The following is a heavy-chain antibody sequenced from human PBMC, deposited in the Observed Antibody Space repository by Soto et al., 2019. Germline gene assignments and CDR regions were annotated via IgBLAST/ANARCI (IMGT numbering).Heavy chain of an antibody. CDR2: INHSGST. J-gene: IGHJ6*02. D-gene: IGHD3-3*01. CDR1: GGSFSGYY. V-gene: IGHV4-34*01. Sequence: SATLSLTCAVYGGSFSGYYWSWIRQPPGKGLEWIGEINHSGSTNYNPSLKSRVTISVDTSKNQFSLKLSSVTAADTAVYYCARGFRPRITIFGVVIPDYGMDVWGQGTTVT. CDR3: ARGFRPRITIFGVVIPDYGMDV.